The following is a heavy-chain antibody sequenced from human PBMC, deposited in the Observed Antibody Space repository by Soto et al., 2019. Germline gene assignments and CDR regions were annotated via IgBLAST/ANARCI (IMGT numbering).Heavy chain of an antibody. Sequence: PSETLSLTCAVSGVSIHNSHSFWGWIRQPPGKGLEFIGSVDYSGGSHYNPSLKGRVTISVDTSNNQVSLRVNSVTAADTAVYYCGRVVEGATRHTDSDSWGQGMLVTVSS. CDR2: VDYSGGS. CDR1: GVSIHNSHSF. V-gene: IGHV4-39*02. D-gene: IGHD2-15*01. CDR3: GRVVEGATRHTDSDS. J-gene: IGHJ5*02.